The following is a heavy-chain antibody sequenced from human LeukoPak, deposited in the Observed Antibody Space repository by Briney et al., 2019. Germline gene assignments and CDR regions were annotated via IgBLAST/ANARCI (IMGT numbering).Heavy chain of an antibody. CDR1: GFTFSSYA. J-gene: IGHJ4*02. D-gene: IGHD6-19*01. V-gene: IGHV3-53*04. CDR2: IYSGGST. Sequence: GGSLRLSCAASGFTFSSYAISWVRQAPGKGLEWVSVIYSGGSTYYADSVKGRFTISRHNSKNTLYLQMDSLRAEDTAVYYCASGIAVAVFWGQGTLVTVSS. CDR3: ASGIAVAVF.